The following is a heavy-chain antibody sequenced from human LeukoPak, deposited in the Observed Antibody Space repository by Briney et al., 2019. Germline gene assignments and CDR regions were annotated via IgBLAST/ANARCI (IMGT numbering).Heavy chain of an antibody. V-gene: IGHV1-18*01. CDR3: ASGGGHQKYGTSDY. J-gene: IGHJ4*02. D-gene: IGHD2-15*01. CDR2: ISAYNGNT. Sequence: ASVKVSCKASGYTFTSYGISWVRQAPGQGLEWMGWISAYNGNTNYAQKLQGRVTMTTDTSTSTAYMELSRLRSDDTAVYYCASGGGHQKYGTSDYWGQGTLVTVSS. CDR1: GYTFTSYG.